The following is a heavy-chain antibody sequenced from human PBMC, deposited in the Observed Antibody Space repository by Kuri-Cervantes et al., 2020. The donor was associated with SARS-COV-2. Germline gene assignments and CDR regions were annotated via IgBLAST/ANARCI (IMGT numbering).Heavy chain of an antibody. J-gene: IGHJ4*02. Sequence: GESLKISCAASGFTFSSYATRWVRQAPGKGLEWVAVISYDGSNKYYADSVKGRFTISRDNSKNTLYLQMNSLRAEDTAVYYCARRDTVTTFDYWGQGTLVTVSS. CDR1: GFTFSSYA. CDR3: ARRDTVTTFDY. V-gene: IGHV3-30-3*01. CDR2: ISYDGSNK. D-gene: IGHD4-17*01.